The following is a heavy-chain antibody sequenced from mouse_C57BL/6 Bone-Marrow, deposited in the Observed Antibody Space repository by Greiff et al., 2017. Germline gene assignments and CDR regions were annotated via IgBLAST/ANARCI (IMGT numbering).Heavy chain of an antibody. CDR1: GFSLTSYG. D-gene: IGHD2-4*01. Sequence: VKLMESGPGLVQPSQSLSITCTVSGFSLTSYGVHWVRQSPGKGLEWLGVIWSGGSTDYNAAFISRLSISKDNSKSQVFFKMNSLQADDTAIYYCARIYDYPFAYWGQGTLVTVSA. J-gene: IGHJ3*01. CDR2: IWSGGST. CDR3: ARIYDYPFAY. V-gene: IGHV2-2*01.